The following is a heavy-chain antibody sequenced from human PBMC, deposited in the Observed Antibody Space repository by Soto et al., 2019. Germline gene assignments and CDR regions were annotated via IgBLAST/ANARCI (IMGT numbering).Heavy chain of an antibody. CDR1: GFTFSSYA. CDR2: ISSNGGST. J-gene: IGHJ6*02. Sequence: GGSLRLSCSASGFTFSSYAMHWVRQAPGKGLEYVSAISSNGGSTYYADSVKGRFTISRDNSKNTLYLQMSSLRAEDTAVYYCVKDRGAYCGVDCYPYYYYYGMDVWGQGTTVTVSS. CDR3: VKDRGAYCGVDCYPYYYYYGMDV. V-gene: IGHV3-64D*08. D-gene: IGHD2-21*02.